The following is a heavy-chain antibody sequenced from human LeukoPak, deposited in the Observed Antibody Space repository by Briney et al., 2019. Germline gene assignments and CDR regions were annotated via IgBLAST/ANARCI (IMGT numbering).Heavy chain of an antibody. CDR1: GFSVSTNY. CDR2: VSHDGNDK. CDR3: AKSEGGDLDGSLRTYYYYGMDV. V-gene: IGHV3-30*18. D-gene: IGHD3/OR15-3a*01. Sequence: GGSLRLSCAASGFSVSTNYMNWVRQAPGKGLEWVSAVSHDGNDKYYGDAVAGRFTIGRDTSMNTVILQMKSLRVEDTAVYFCAKSEGGDLDGSLRTYYYYGMDVWGQGTAVFVSS. J-gene: IGHJ6*02.